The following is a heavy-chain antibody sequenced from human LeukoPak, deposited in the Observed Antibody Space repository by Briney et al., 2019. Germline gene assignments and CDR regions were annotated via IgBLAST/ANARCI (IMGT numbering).Heavy chain of an antibody. CDR2: ISSGRSYI. D-gene: IGHD4-17*01. V-gene: IGHV3-21*01. CDR1: GFTFSSYS. Sequence: GGSLRLSCAASGFTFSSYSMNWVRQAPGKGLEWVSSISSGRSYIYYADSVKGRITISRDNAKNSLYLQMNSLRAEDTAVYYCARDMTTATTCYLQHWGQGTLVTVSS. CDR3: ARDMTTATTCYLQH. J-gene: IGHJ1*01.